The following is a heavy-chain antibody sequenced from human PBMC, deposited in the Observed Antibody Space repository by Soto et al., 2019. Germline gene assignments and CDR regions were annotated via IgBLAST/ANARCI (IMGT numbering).Heavy chain of an antibody. Sequence: XGTLSLTCAVFSASLGGHYWAWIRQSPDKGLEWIGGVHPSGSTDYNPSLKSRLTLSLDTSKNQFSLKVASVTAAETAVYFCARGKPSGYRFGPRNFFYYGLDVWGPGTTVTVSS. CDR3: ARGKPSGYRFGPRNFFYYGLDV. V-gene: IGHV4-34*01. D-gene: IGHD5-18*01. J-gene: IGHJ6*02. CDR1: SASLGGHY. CDR2: VHPSGST.